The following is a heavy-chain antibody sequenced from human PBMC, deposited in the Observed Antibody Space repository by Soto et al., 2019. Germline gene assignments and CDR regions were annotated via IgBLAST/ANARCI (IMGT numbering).Heavy chain of an antibody. D-gene: IGHD3-16*01. CDR1: GYSFTSYW. CDR2: IYPGDSDT. CDR3: ARLSEGGDGYNQFDY. Sequence: GESLKISCKGSGYSFTSYWIGWVRQMPGKGLEWMGIIYPGDSDTRYSPSFQGQVTISADKSISTAYLQWSSLKASDTATYYCARLSEGGDGYNQFDYWGQGTLVTVSS. V-gene: IGHV5-51*01. J-gene: IGHJ4*02.